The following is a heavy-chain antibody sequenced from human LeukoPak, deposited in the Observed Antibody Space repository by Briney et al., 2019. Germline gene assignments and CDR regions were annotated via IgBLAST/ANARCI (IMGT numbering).Heavy chain of an antibody. CDR1: GGSFSGYY. V-gene: IGHV4-34*01. J-gene: IGHJ5*02. CDR2: INHSGST. CDR3: ARYTYSSSWYPNWFDP. Sequence: PSETLSLTCAVYGGSFSGYYWSWLRQPPGKGLEWIGEINHSGSTNYNPSLKSRVTISVDTSKNQFSLKLSSVTAADTAVYYCARYTYSSSWYPNWFDPWGQGTLVTVSS. D-gene: IGHD6-13*01.